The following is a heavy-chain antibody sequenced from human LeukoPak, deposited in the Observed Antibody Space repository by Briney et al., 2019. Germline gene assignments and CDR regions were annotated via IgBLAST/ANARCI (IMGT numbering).Heavy chain of an antibody. J-gene: IGHJ4*02. CDR1: GFTVSSNY. V-gene: IGHV3-53*01. D-gene: IGHD3-10*01. CDR3: ASLWAGNY. Sequence: PGGSLRLSCAASGFTVSSNYMSWVRQAPGEGLEWVSIIYSGGNTYYADYLKGRFTIYRDNSRNTVYLQMNSLRAEDTAVYYCASLWAGNYWGQGTLVTVSS. CDR2: IYSGGNT.